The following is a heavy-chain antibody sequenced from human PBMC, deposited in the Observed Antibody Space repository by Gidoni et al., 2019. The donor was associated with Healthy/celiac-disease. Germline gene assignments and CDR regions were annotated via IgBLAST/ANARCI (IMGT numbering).Heavy chain of an antibody. CDR3: ARARVGSWYAQGGMDV. CDR2: IYYSGST. D-gene: IGHD6-13*01. Sequence: QLQLQESGPGLVKPSETLSLTCPVSGGSISSSSYYWGWIRQPPGKGLEWIGSIYYSGSTYYNPSLKSRVTISVDTSKNQFSLKLSSVTAADTAVYYCARARVGSWYAQGGMDVWGQGTTVTVSS. CDR1: GGSISSSSYY. J-gene: IGHJ6*02. V-gene: IGHV4-39*07.